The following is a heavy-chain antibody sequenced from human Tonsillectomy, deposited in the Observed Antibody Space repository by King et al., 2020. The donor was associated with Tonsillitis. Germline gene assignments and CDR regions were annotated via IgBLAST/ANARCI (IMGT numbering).Heavy chain of an antibody. CDR3: ARAKGYYGMDV. V-gene: IGHV3-33*01. Sequence: VQLVESGGGVVQPGRSPRLSCAASGFTFSSYGMHWVRQAPGKGLEWVAVIWYDGSNKYYADSVKGRFTISRDNSKNTLYLQMNSLRAEETAVDYCARAKGYYGMDVWGQGTTVSVSS. CDR2: IWYDGSNK. J-gene: IGHJ6*02. CDR1: GFTFSSYG.